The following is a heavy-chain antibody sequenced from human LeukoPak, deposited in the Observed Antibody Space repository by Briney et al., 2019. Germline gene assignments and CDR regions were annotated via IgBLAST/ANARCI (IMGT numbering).Heavy chain of an antibody. J-gene: IGHJ3*01. D-gene: IGHD1-7*01. Sequence: GGSLRLSCAASGFTFSGYDMNWVRQAPGKGLEWVSFITRSSGTIYYADSVKGRFTVSRDNAESSLYLQMSSLRDEDTAVYSCVRDKLGGAFDVWGHGTMVTVSS. CDR3: VRDKLGGAFDV. V-gene: IGHV3-48*02. CDR2: ITRSSGTI. CDR1: GFTFSGYD.